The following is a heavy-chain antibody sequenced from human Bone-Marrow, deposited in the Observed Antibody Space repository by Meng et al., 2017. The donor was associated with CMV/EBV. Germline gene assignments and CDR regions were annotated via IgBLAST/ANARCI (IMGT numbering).Heavy chain of an antibody. CDR2: RKQDGSEK. V-gene: IGHV3-7*01. Sequence: GEFLKISCAASGFTFSSYWMSWVRQAPGKGLEWVANRKQDGSEKYYVDSVKGRFTISRDNAKNSLYLQMNSLRAEDTAVYYCARDRAVTTCWGQGTLVTVSS. D-gene: IGHD4-17*01. CDR1: GFTFSSYW. CDR3: ARDRAVTTC. J-gene: IGHJ4*02.